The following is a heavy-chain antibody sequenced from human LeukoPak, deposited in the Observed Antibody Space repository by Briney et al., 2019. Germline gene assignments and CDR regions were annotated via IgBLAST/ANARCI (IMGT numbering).Heavy chain of an antibody. V-gene: IGHV3-33*06. D-gene: IGHD4-17*01. Sequence: GGSLRLSCEASGFTFSHFGMHWVRQAPGKGLEWVAVIWSDATNQYYADSVKGRFTSSRDNFKRTVSLEMNSLRAEDTAVYYCAKDAQRGFDYGESLEHWGQGSLVIVSS. CDR3: AKDAQRGFDYGESLEH. CDR2: IWSDATNQ. J-gene: IGHJ1*01. CDR1: GFTFSHFG.